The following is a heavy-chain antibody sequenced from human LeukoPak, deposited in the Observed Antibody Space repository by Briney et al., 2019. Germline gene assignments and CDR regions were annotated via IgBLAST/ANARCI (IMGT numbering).Heavy chain of an antibody. J-gene: IGHJ4*02. D-gene: IGHD4-17*01. Sequence: ASVKVSCKASGYTFTSYGISWGRQAPGQGLEWMGWISAYNGNTNYAQKLKGRVTMTTDTSTSTAYMELRSLRSDDTAVYYCARDRYYGDYVYTSPDYWGQGTLVTVSS. V-gene: IGHV1-18*01. CDR2: ISAYNGNT. CDR1: GYTFTSYG. CDR3: ARDRYYGDYVYTSPDY.